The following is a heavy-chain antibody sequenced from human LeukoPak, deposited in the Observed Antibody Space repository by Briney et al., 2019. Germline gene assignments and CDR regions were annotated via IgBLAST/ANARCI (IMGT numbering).Heavy chain of an antibody. CDR2: IYSSDST. D-gene: IGHD6-19*01. Sequence: GGSLRLSCAASGFTVSNNYMNWVRRAPGKGLEWVSIIYSSDSTYYADSVKGRFTISRDNSKNTVFLQMNSLRAEDTAVYYCARGVTNIAVGDYWGQGTLVIVSS. V-gene: IGHV3-53*01. CDR3: ARGVTNIAVGDY. CDR1: GFTVSNNY. J-gene: IGHJ4*02.